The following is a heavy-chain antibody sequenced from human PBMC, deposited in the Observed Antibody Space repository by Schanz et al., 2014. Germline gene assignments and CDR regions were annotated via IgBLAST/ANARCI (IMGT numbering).Heavy chain of an antibody. CDR2: IKEDGSQK. D-gene: IGHD1-26*01. CDR1: GFSFSVSW. Sequence: EVQLVESGGGLVQPGGSLRLSCAVSGFSFSVSWMNWVRQAPGKGLEWVATIKEDGSQKYYLDSVKGRFTISRDNARNSLYLQMTSLRAEDTALYYCTRDRAYHSFDYWGQGTLVTVSS. V-gene: IGHV3-7*01. J-gene: IGHJ4*02. CDR3: TRDRAYHSFDY.